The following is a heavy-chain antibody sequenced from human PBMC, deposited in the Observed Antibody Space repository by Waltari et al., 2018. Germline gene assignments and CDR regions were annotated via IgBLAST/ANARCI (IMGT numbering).Heavy chain of an antibody. CDR2: RNPYSGNT. CDR3: ARGPILSCSGGSCPYNWFDP. V-gene: IGHV1-8*02. D-gene: IGHD2-15*01. J-gene: IGHJ5*02. Sequence: QVQLVQSGAEVKKPGASVKVSCKASGYTFTSYDSNWVRQATGQGLEWMGRRNPYSGNTGYAQKFQGRVTMTRNTSISTAYMELSSLRSEDTAVYYCARGPILSCSGGSCPYNWFDPWGQGTLVTVSS. CDR1: GYTFTSYD.